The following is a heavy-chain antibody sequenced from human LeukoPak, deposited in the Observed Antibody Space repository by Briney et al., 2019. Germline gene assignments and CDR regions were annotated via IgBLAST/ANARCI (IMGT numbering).Heavy chain of an antibody. V-gene: IGHV4-59*01. CDR2: IYYSGST. CDR3: ARVLSRGGHPNLNWFDP. Sequence: PSETLSLTCTVSGGSISSYYWSWIRQPPGKGLEWIGYIYYSGSTNYNPSLKSRVTISVDTSKNQFSLKLSSVTAADTAVYYCARVLSRGGHPNLNWFDPWGQGTLVTVSS. J-gene: IGHJ5*02. D-gene: IGHD4-23*01. CDR1: GGSISSYY.